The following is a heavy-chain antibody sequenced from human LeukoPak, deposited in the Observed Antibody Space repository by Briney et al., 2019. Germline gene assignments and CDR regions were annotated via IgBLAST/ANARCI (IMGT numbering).Heavy chain of an antibody. Sequence: PGGSLRLSCAASGFTFSNYGMHWVRQAPGKGLGWVAFIRYDGSNKYYADSVKGRFTISRDNSKNTLYLQMNSLRAEDTAEYYCAKDKVLRYFDWLFDLDYWGQGTLVTVSS. V-gene: IGHV3-30*02. CDR2: IRYDGSNK. D-gene: IGHD3-9*01. CDR3: AKDKVLRYFDWLFDLDY. J-gene: IGHJ4*02. CDR1: GFTFSNYG.